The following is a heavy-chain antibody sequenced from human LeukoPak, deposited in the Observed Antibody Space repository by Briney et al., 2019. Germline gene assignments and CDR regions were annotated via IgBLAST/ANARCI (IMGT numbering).Heavy chain of an antibody. V-gene: IGHV1-18*01. Sequence: ASVKVSCKASGYTFTSYGISWVRQAPGQGLEWMGRISAYNGNTNYAQKLQGRVTMTTDTSTSTAYMELSSLRSEDTAVYYCAREGYSSGWYYHYGMDVWGQGTTVTVSS. D-gene: IGHD6-19*01. CDR3: AREGYSSGWYYHYGMDV. CDR1: GYTFTSYG. CDR2: ISAYNGNT. J-gene: IGHJ6*02.